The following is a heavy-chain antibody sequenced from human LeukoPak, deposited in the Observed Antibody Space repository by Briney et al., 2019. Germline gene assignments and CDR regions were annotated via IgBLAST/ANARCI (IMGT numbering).Heavy chain of an antibody. CDR3: ARDTNWQRDY. Sequence: WASVKVSCKASGYTFTSFGIAWVRQAPGQGLEWVGWISTSSDQRRYAHMLQDRVTMTTDTSTSTAYMELRSLRSDDAGVYYCARDTNWQRDYWDQGTLVTVSS. D-gene: IGHD6-25*01. CDR2: ISTSSDQR. J-gene: IGHJ4*02. CDR1: GYTFTSFG. V-gene: IGHV1-18*01.